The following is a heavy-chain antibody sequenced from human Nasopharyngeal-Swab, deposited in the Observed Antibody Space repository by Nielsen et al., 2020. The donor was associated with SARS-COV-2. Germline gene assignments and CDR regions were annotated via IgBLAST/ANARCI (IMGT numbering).Heavy chain of an antibody. J-gene: IGHJ4*02. CDR3: ARDQFSASSGWDY. Sequence: GESLKISCAASGFTFSSYWMSWVRQAPGKGLEWVANIKQDGSEKYYVDSVKGRFTISRDNAENSLYLQMNSLRAEDTAVYYCARDQFSASSGWDYWGQGTLVTVSS. V-gene: IGHV3-7*01. CDR1: GFTFSSYW. D-gene: IGHD6-19*01. CDR2: IKQDGSEK.